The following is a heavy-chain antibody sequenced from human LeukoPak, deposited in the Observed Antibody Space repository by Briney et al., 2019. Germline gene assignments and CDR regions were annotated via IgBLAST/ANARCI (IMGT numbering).Heavy chain of an antibody. CDR1: GGSISSYY. Sequence: PSETLSLTCTVSGGSISSYYWSWIRQPPGKGLEWIGYIYYSGSTYYNPSLKSRVTISVDRSKNQFSLKLSSVTAADTAVYYCASTYYYDSSGYDFDYWGQGTLVTVSS. J-gene: IGHJ4*02. CDR2: IYYSGST. CDR3: ASTYYYDSSGYDFDY. D-gene: IGHD3-22*01. V-gene: IGHV4-59*08.